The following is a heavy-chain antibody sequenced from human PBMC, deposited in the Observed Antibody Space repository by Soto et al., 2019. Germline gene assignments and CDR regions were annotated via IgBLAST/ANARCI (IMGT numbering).Heavy chain of an antibody. J-gene: IGHJ4*02. CDR2: IYYSGST. V-gene: IGHV4-31*03. CDR1: GGSISSGGYY. D-gene: IGHD3-10*01. Sequence: SETLYLTCTVSGGSISSGGYYWSWIRQHPGKGLEWIGYIYYSGSTYYNPSLKSRVTISVDTSKNQFSLKLSSVTAADTAVYYCASSGYYDSGSYFWFDYWGQGTLVTVSS. CDR3: ASSGYYDSGSYFWFDY.